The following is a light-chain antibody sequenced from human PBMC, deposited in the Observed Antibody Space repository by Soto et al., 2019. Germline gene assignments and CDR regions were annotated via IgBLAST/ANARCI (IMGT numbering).Light chain of an antibody. J-gene: IGLJ3*02. CDR2: EVN. Sequence: QSALTQPASVSGSPGQSITISCTGTSSDVGSYNLVSWYQQLPGKAPKLIIYEVNDRPSGISDRFSGSKSGNTASLTISGLQCEDEADYYCCSYVGSSIVLFGGGTKLTVL. V-gene: IGLV2-23*02. CDR1: SSDVGSYNL. CDR3: CSYVGSSIVL.